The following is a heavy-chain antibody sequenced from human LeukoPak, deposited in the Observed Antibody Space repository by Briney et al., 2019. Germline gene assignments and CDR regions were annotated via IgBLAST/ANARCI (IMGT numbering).Heavy chain of an antibody. CDR1: GGPISSHH. D-gene: IGHD3-16*02. V-gene: IGHV4-59*11. J-gene: IGHJ2*01. CDR3: ARDPIVSVGDWYFDL. Sequence: SETLFLTCTVSGGPISSHHWSWIRQPPGKGLEWIGYIYYSGSTNYTNYNPTLKSRVTISVDTSKNQFSLKLSSVTAADTAVYYCARDPIVSVGDWYFDLWGRGTLVTVSS. CDR2: IYYSGSTNYT.